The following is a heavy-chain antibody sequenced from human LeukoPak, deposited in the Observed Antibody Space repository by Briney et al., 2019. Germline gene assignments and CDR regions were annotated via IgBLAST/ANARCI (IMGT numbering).Heavy chain of an antibody. J-gene: IGHJ4*02. CDR2: IIPIFGTA. CDR1: GGTFSSYA. CDR3: ARVRRVGATLGELNY. Sequence: SVKVSCKASGGTFSSYAISWVRQAPGQGLEWMGGIIPIFGTANYAQKFQGRVTITTDESTSTAYMELSSLRSEDTAVYYCARVRRVGATLGELNYWGQGTLVTVPS. V-gene: IGHV1-69*05. D-gene: IGHD1-26*01.